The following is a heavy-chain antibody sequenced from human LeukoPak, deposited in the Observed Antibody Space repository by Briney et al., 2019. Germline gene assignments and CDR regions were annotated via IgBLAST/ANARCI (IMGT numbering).Heavy chain of an antibody. J-gene: IGHJ4*02. Sequence: SETLSLTFTVSGGSISSYYWSWIRQPPGKGLEWIGYMYYSGSTNYNPSFKSRVTRSVDTSKNQFSLKLSSVTAADTAVYYCARRYDFWSGYYHFDYWGQGTLVTVSS. CDR1: GGSISSYY. CDR3: ARRYDFWSGYYHFDY. D-gene: IGHD3-3*01. CDR2: MYYSGST. V-gene: IGHV4-59*01.